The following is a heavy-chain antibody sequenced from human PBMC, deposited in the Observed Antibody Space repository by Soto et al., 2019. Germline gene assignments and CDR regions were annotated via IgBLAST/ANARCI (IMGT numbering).Heavy chain of an antibody. CDR2: MNPNSGNT. Sequence: GASVKVSCKASGYTFTSYDINWVRQATGQGLEWMGWMNPNSGNTGYAQKFQGRVTMTRNTSISTAYMELSSLRSEDTAVYYCARDPPPPRDRSVRTHSYGMDVWGQGTTVTVSS. D-gene: IGHD6-25*01. J-gene: IGHJ6*02. CDR3: ARDPPPPRDRSVRTHSYGMDV. CDR1: GYTFTSYD. V-gene: IGHV1-8*01.